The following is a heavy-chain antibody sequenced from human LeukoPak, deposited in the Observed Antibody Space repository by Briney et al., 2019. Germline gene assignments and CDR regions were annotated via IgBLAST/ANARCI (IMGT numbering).Heavy chain of an antibody. V-gene: IGHV3-30*02. J-gene: IGHJ6*03. CDR3: AKDPGASVSGFYMDV. CDR2: VWSDGNNR. CDR1: GFTFRNYG. Sequence: GGSLRLSCAASGFTFRNYGMHWVRQATGKGLEWVSFVWSDGNNRFYADSVKGRFTISRDSSKNMLYLQMDTLRAEDTALYYCAKDPGASVSGFYMDVWGKGTTVIVSS. D-gene: IGHD2-8*02.